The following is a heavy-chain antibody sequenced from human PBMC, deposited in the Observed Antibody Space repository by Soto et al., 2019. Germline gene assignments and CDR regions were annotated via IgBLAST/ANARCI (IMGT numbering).Heavy chain of an antibody. J-gene: IGHJ6*02. Sequence: QVQLVQSGAEVKKPGPSVKVSCKASGGTFSSYAISWVRQAPGQGLEWMGGIIPIVGSANYAQKFQGRVTITADESTSTAYMELSSPRSEDTAVYYCARSQGSSTSLEIYYYYYYGMDVWGQGTTVTVSS. CDR3: ARSQGSSTSLEIYYYYYYGMDV. D-gene: IGHD2-2*01. V-gene: IGHV1-69*01. CDR1: GGTFSSYA. CDR2: IIPIVGSA.